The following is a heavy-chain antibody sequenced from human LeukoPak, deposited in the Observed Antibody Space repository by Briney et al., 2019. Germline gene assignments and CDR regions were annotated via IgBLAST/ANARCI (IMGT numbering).Heavy chain of an antibody. CDR3: AKGMGNAAIFGVDASY. D-gene: IGHD3-3*01. Sequence: GRSLRLSCAASGFTFDDYAMHWVRQAPGKGLEWVSGISWNSGSIGYADSVKGRFTISRDNAKNSLYLQMNSLRAEDTAVYYCAKGMGNAAIFGVDASYWGQGTLVTVSS. CDR2: ISWNSGSI. J-gene: IGHJ4*02. V-gene: IGHV3-9*01. CDR1: GFTFDDYA.